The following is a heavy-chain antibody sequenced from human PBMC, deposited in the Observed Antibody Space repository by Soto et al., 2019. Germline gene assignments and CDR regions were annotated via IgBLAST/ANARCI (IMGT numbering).Heavy chain of an antibody. D-gene: IGHD3-10*01. CDR3: AREDTMVRGIIP. CDR2: IHYSGNT. CDR1: GVSITSGDYY. Sequence: QVQLQESGPGLVKPSQTLSLTCNVSGVSITSGDYYWNWIRQPPGKGLEWIGYIHYSGNTYYNPFLKSRLTISVDTSKDQFSLRLTSVTAADTSVYYCAREDTMVRGIIPWGQGTLVTVSS. J-gene: IGHJ4*02. V-gene: IGHV4-30-4*01.